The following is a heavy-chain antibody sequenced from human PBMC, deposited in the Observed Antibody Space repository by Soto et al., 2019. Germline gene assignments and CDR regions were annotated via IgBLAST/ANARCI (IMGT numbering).Heavy chain of an antibody. CDR1: GFIFGDYE. CDR2: ISFSGSTI. V-gene: IGHV3-48*03. D-gene: IGHD3-10*01. Sequence: GGSLRLSCAASGFIFGDYEMNWVRQAPGKGLEWIAHISFSGSTIYYADSVKGRFSISRDNSNNFLYLQLSGLRADDSAVYYCSRGAGFFYGVDVWGLGTTVTVSS. J-gene: IGHJ6*02. CDR3: SRGAGFFYGVDV.